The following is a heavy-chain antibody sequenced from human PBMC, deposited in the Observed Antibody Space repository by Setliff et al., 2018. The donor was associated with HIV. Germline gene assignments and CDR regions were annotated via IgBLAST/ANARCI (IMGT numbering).Heavy chain of an antibody. D-gene: IGHD3-22*01. V-gene: IGHV4-38-2*01. CDR2: IYHSGIT. CDR3: ARLGHYDSSGYYSALYFDS. Sequence: SETLSLTCVVSGYSISRGYYWAWIRQPPGKGLEWIASIYHSGITYYNPSLKSRVTISVDTSEDQFSLKLSSVTAADTAMYFCARLGHYDSSGYYSALYFDSWARERWSPSPQ. CDR1: GYSISRGYY. J-gene: IGHJ4*02.